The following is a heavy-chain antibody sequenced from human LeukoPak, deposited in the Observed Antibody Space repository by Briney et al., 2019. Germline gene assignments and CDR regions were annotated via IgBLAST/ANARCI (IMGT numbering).Heavy chain of an antibody. J-gene: IGHJ5*02. CDR2: ISAYNGNT. CDR1: GYTFTSYG. Sequence: ASVKVSCKASGYTFTSYGISLVRQAPGQGLEWMGWISAYNGNTNYAQKLQGRVTMTTDTSTSTAYMELRSLRSDDTAVYYCGIAVAGKGNWFDPWGQGTLVTVSS. V-gene: IGHV1-18*01. D-gene: IGHD6-19*01. CDR3: GIAVAGKGNWFDP.